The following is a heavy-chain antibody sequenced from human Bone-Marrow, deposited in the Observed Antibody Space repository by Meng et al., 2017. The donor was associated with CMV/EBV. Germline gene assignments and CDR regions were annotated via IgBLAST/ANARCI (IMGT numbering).Heavy chain of an antibody. CDR1: GYTFTSYA. D-gene: IGHD5-18*01. CDR2: INTITVDP. Sequence: QLLLFRAGFELKPPGVSVKVTCGPSGYTFTSYAMNWVRQAPGQALEWMGWINTITVDPTYAQGFTGRFVFSLDTSDSTAYMQISILKTDDTAVYYCATLSGYSYVDYWGQGTLVTVSS. J-gene: IGHJ4*02. CDR3: ATLSGYSYVDY. V-gene: IGHV7-4-1*02.